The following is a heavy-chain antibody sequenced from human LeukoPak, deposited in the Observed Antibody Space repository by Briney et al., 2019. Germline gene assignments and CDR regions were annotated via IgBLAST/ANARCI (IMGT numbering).Heavy chain of an antibody. CDR1: GFTFSSYG. CDR3: AELGITMIGGV. Sequence: PGGSLRLSCAASGFTFSSYGMHWVRQAPGKGLEWVANIKQDGSEKYYVDSVKGRFTISRDNAKNSLYLQMNSLRAEDTAVYYCAELGITMIGGVWGKGTTDTISS. V-gene: IGHV3-7*01. CDR2: IKQDGSEK. J-gene: IGHJ6*04. D-gene: IGHD3-10*02.